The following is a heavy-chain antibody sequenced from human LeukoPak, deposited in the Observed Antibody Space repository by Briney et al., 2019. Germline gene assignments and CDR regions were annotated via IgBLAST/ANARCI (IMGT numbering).Heavy chain of an antibody. J-gene: IGHJ5*02. CDR1: GGTFSSYA. V-gene: IGHV1-69*04. D-gene: IGHD6-13*01. CDR2: IIPILGIA. Sequence: ASVKVSCKASGGTFSSYAISWVRQAPGQGLEWMGRIIPILGIANYAQKFQGRVTITADKSTSTAYMELSSLRSEDTAVYYCARVAGLQQLVESWFDPWGQGTLVTVSS. CDR3: ARVAGLQQLVESWFDP.